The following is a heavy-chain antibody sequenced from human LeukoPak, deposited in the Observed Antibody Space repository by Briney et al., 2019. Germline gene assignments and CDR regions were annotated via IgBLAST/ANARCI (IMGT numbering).Heavy chain of an antibody. D-gene: IGHD3-22*01. V-gene: IGHV1-69*13. Sequence: ASVKVSCKTSGGTFSTSAISWVRRAPGQGLEWMGGIIPIFGTGNYAQKFQGRVTITADEFTSTAYMELSSLTSEDTAVYYCARGLGDSSGYYFSDNWGQGALVTVSS. CDR2: IIPIFGTG. CDR3: ARGLGDSSGYYFSDN. CDR1: GGTFSTSA. J-gene: IGHJ4*02.